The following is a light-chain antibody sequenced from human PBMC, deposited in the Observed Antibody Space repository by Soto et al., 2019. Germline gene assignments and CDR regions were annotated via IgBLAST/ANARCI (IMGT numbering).Light chain of an antibody. CDR1: CSNIEAGYD. J-gene: IGLJ2*01. CDR2: GNS. CDR3: QSYDSSLSGWKV. V-gene: IGLV1-40*01. Sequence: QSVLTQPPSVSGAPGQRVTISCTGSCSNIEAGYDVHWYQQLPGTAPKLLIYGNSNRPSGVPDRFSGSKSGTSASLAITGLQAEDEADYYCQSYDSSLSGWKVFGGGTKLIVL.